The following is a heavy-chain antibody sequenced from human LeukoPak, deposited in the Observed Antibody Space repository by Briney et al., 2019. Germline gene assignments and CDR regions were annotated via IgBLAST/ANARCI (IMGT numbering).Heavy chain of an antibody. D-gene: IGHD6-19*01. J-gene: IGHJ4*02. V-gene: IGHV3-20*04. CDR1: GFTFDDHG. CDR3: AGGDRNGWYFDY. Sequence: GGSLRLSCAASGFTFDDHGMSWVRQAPGKGLEWVSGINWNGGSTGYADSVEGRFTISRDNAKNSLYLQMNSLRAEDTALYYCAGGDRNGWYFDYWGQGTPVTVSS. CDR2: INWNGGST.